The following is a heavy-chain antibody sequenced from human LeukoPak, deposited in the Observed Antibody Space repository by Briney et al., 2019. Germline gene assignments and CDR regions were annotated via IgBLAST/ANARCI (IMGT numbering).Heavy chain of an antibody. Sequence: PSETLSLTCAVYGGSFSGYYWSWIRQPPGKGLEWIGEINHSGSTNYIPSLKSRVTISVDTSKNQFSLKLSSVTAADTAVYYCARTYGSSGLGYFDLWGRGTLVTVSS. CDR2: INHSGST. CDR3: ARTYGSSGLGYFDL. CDR1: GGSFSGYY. J-gene: IGHJ2*01. D-gene: IGHD6-13*01. V-gene: IGHV4-34*01.